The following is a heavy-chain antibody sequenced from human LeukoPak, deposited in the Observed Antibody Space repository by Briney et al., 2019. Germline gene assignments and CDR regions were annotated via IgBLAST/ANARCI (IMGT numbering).Heavy chain of an antibody. V-gene: IGHV3-23*01. D-gene: IGHD2-2*01. J-gene: IGHJ4*02. CDR1: GFTFSSYA. CDR3: ARTPQKFCSSSTCYPDY. CDR2: ISGSGGGT. Sequence: GGSLRLSCAVSGFTFSSYAMSWVRQAPGKGLEWVSAISGSGGGTYYADSVKGRFTISRDNSKNTLYLQMNSLRADNTAVYYCARTPQKFCSSSTCYPDYWGQGTLVTVSS.